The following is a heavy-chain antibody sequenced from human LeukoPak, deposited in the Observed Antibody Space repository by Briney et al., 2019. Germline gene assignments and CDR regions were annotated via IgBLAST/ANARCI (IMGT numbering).Heavy chain of an antibody. Sequence: PVEVSLQGSGGTLRQFAIRWGGQGPGPRGECVGRIIPIFGIANYAQKFQGRVTITADKSTSTAYMELRSLRSDDTAVYYCARLQPSGYYFYWGQGTLVTVSS. CDR2: IIPIFGIA. V-gene: IGHV1-69*04. D-gene: IGHD3-22*01. J-gene: IGHJ4*02. CDR1: GGTLRQFA. CDR3: ARLQPSGYYFY.